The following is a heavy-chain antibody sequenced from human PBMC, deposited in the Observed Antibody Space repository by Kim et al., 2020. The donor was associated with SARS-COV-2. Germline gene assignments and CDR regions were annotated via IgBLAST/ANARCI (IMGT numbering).Heavy chain of an antibody. Sequence: GGSLRLSCTASGFTFGDYAMSWFRQAPGKGLEWVGFIRSKAYGGTTEYAASVKGRFTISRDDSKSIAYLQMNSLKTEDTAVYYCTRDEEDTAMDTNIYYYYGMDVWGQGTTVTVSS. D-gene: IGHD5-18*01. CDR2: IRSKAYGGTT. J-gene: IGHJ6*02. CDR3: TRDEEDTAMDTNIYYYYGMDV. CDR1: GFTFGDYA. V-gene: IGHV3-49*03.